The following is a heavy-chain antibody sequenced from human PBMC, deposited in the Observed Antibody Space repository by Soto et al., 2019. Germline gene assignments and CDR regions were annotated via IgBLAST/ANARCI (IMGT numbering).Heavy chain of an antibody. CDR3: AKITPEYLKAVMDYFWSGYYTPDAYYYYGMDV. D-gene: IGHD3-3*01. Sequence: SVKVSCKASGGTFSSYAISWVRQAPGQGLEWMGGIIPIFGTANYAQKLKGRVTITADESTSTAYMELSSLRSEDTAVYYCAKITPEYLKAVMDYFWSGYYTPDAYYYYGMDVWGQGTTVTVSS. V-gene: IGHV1-69*13. J-gene: IGHJ6*02. CDR2: IIPIFGTA. CDR1: GGTFSSYA.